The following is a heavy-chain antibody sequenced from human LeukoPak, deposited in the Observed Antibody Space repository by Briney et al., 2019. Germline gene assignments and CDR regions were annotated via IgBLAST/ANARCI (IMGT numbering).Heavy chain of an antibody. CDR2: IHFDGSTK. V-gene: IGHV3-30*02. J-gene: IGHJ4*02. D-gene: IGHD2-2*01. CDR1: GFTFSSYG. Sequence: GGSLRLSCAASGFTFSSYGMHWVRQAPGEGLEWVAFIHFDGSTKYSGDSVQGRFTISRDNSRNILYLQMNNLRPEDTAFYYCAKDQCTRTSCDGYPGYWGQGTLVTVSS. CDR3: AKDQCTRTSCDGYPGY.